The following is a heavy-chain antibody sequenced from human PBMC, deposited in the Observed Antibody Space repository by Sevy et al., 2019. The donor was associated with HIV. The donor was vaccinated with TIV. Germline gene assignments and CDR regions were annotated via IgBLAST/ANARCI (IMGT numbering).Heavy chain of an antibody. D-gene: IGHD6-13*01. J-gene: IGHJ1*01. CDR3: AKAHTSSAGTFQH. Sequence: GGSLRLSCAASGFTFSSYSMNWVRQAPGKGLEWVSYISSSSSTIYYADSVKGRFTISRDNAKNSLYLQMNSLRAEDTALYYCAKAHTSSAGTFQHWGQGTLVTVSS. CDR2: ISSSSSTI. CDR1: GFTFSSYS. V-gene: IGHV3-48*04.